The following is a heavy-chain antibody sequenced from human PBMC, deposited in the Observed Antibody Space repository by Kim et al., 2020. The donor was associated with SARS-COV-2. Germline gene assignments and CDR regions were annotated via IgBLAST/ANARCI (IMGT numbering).Heavy chain of an antibody. CDR2: IYYSGST. CDR1: GGSISSSSYY. V-gene: IGHV4-39*07. J-gene: IGHJ4*02. Sequence: SETLSLTCTVSGGSISSSSYYWGWIRQPPGKGLEWIGSIYYSGSTYYNPSLKSRVTISVDTSKNQFSLKLSSVTAADTAVYYCARDSLLRLVVGVSYYFDYWGQGTLVTVSS. CDR3: ARDSLLRLVVGVSYYFDY. D-gene: IGHD2-21*01.